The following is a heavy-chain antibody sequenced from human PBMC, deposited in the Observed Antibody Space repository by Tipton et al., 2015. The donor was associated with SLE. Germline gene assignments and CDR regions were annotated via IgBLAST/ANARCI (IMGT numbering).Heavy chain of an antibody. J-gene: IGHJ3*02. CDR3: AGDPGLKAAFDI. V-gene: IGHV4-59*11. CDR2: IYYSGST. CDR1: GGSISSHY. Sequence: LRLSCTVSGGSISSHYWSWIRQPPGKGLEWIGYIYYSGSTNYNPSLKSRVTISVDTSKNQFSLKLSSVTAADTAVYYCAGDPGLKAAFDIWGQGTMVTVSS.